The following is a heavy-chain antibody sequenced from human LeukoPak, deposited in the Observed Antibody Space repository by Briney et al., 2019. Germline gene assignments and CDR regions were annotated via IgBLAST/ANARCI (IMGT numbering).Heavy chain of an antibody. J-gene: IGHJ4*02. CDR2: INPNNGGT. Sequence: ASVKVSCKASGYTFTGYYMHWVRQAPGQGRGWMGLINPNNGGTSYAQKFQGRVSMTRDTSINTAYMELSRLRSDDTAVHFCARDSRVTNGDYWGQGTLVTVSP. D-gene: IGHD3-10*01. V-gene: IGHV1-2*02. CDR1: GYTFTGYY. CDR3: ARDSRVTNGDY.